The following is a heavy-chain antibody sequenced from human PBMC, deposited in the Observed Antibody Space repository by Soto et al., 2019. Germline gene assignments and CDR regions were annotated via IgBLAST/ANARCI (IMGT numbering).Heavy chain of an antibody. V-gene: IGHV4-31*03. J-gene: IGHJ4*02. Sequence: SETLSLTCTVSGGSISSGGYYWSWIRQHPGKGLEWIGYIYYSGSTYYSPSLKSRVTISVDTSKNQFSLKLSSVTAADTAVYYCARSPFPGSSWPLDYWGQGTLVTVSS. CDR1: GGSISSGGYY. D-gene: IGHD6-13*01. CDR2: IYYSGST. CDR3: ARSPFPGSSWPLDY.